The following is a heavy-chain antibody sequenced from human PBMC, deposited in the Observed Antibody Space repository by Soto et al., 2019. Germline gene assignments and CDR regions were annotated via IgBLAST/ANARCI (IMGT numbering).Heavy chain of an antibody. D-gene: IGHD1-26*01. CDR2: ISYDGSNK. J-gene: IGHJ5*02. CDR1: GFTFSSYG. V-gene: IGHV3-30*18. Sequence: QVQLVESGGGVVQPGRSLRLSCAASGFTFSSYGMHWVRQAPGKGLEWVAVISYDGSNKYYADSVKGRFTISRDNSKNTLYLQMNSLRAEDTAVYYCVKEGWEAWGQGTLVTVSS. CDR3: VKEGWEA.